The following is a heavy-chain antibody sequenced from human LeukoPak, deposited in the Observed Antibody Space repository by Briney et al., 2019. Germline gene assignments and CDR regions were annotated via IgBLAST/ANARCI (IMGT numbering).Heavy chain of an antibody. D-gene: IGHD3-3*01. J-gene: IGHJ4*02. CDR2: IYYSGST. CDR3: ARGLGSTIFGVVIAAAGHFDY. Sequence: SETLSLTCTVSGGSISSSSYYWGWIRQPPGKGLEWIGSIYYSGSTYYNPSLKSRVTISVDTSKNQFSLKLSSVTAADTAVYYCARGLGSTIFGVVIAAAGHFDYWGQGTLVTVSS. V-gene: IGHV4-39*01. CDR1: GGSISSSSYY.